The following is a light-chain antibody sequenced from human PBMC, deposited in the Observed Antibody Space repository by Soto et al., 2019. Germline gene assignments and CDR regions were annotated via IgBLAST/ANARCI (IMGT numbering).Light chain of an antibody. J-gene: IGLJ1*01. CDR1: SSDVGGYNY. Sequence: QSVLTQPASVSGSPGQAITISCTGTSSDVGGYNYVSWYQQHPGKAPKLMIYDVSKRPSGVSNRFSGSKSGNTASLTISGLQAEDEADYYCSSYTSSSPYVFGTGTKVTV. V-gene: IGLV2-14*01. CDR2: DVS. CDR3: SSYTSSSPYV.